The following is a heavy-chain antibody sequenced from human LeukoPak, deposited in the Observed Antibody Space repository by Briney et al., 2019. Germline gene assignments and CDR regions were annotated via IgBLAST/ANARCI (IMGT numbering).Heavy chain of an antibody. D-gene: IGHD3-3*01. CDR3: ARDLWSGYYLAY. J-gene: IGHJ4*02. CDR2: IYYSGST. Sequence: PSETLSLTCTVSGGSISSSSYYWGWIRQPPGKGLEWIGSIYYSGSTYYNPSLKSRVTISVDTSKNQFSLKLSSVTAADTAVYYCARDLWSGYYLAYWGQGTLVTVSS. V-gene: IGHV4-39*07. CDR1: GGSISSSSYY.